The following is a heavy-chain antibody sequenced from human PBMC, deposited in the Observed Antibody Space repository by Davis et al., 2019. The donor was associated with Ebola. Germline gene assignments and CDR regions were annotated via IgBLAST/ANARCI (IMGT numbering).Heavy chain of an antibody. CDR3: ARALHYYDSSGYLGL. D-gene: IGHD3-22*01. CDR1: GGSFSGYY. J-gene: IGHJ4*02. V-gene: IGHV4-34*01. Sequence: SETLSLTCAVYGGSFSGYYWSWIRQPPGKGLEWIGNTYYGGTTYYNPSLKSRVTISVDTSKNQFSLKLSSVTAADTAVYYCARALHYYDSSGYLGLWGQGTLVTVSS. CDR2: TYYGGTT.